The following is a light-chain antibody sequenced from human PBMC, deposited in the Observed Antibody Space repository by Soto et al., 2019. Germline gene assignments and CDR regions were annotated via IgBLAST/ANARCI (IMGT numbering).Light chain of an antibody. J-gene: IGKJ1*01. CDR2: AAS. CDR1: QSISGY. CDR3: QQSYTMPWT. V-gene: IGKV1-39*01. Sequence: DIQMTQTPSPLSASVGNRVSITCRPSQSISGYLNWYQKKSGQAPKLLMYAASTLQSGVPSRFSGSGSGTDFTLTISSLQPEDSATYFCQQSYTMPWTFGQGTKVDI.